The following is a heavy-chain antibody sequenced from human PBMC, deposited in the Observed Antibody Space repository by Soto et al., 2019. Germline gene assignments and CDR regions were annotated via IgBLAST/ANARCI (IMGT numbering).Heavy chain of an antibody. CDR3: ATAEPPRGGSSWENYYYYYMDV. CDR1: GYTLTELS. J-gene: IGHJ6*03. V-gene: IGHV1-24*01. CDR2: FDPEDGET. Sequence: GASVKVSCKVSGYTLTELSMHWVRQAPGKGLEWMGGFDPEDGETIYAQKFQGRVTMTEDTSTDTAYMELSSLRSEDTAVYYCATAEPPRGGSSWENYYYYYMDVWGKGTTVTISS. D-gene: IGHD6-6*01.